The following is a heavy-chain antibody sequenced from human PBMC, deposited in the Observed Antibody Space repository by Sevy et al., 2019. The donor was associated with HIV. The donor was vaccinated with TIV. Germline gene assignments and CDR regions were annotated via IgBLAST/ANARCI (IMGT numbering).Heavy chain of an antibody. J-gene: IGHJ1*01. V-gene: IGHV1-2*02. Sequence: ASVKVSCKASGYTFTGYYMHWVRQAPGQGLEWMGWINPNSGGTNYAQKCQGRVTMTRDTSISTAYMELSRLRSDDTAVYYCARDPYYYDSSGYYAYQYFQHWGQGTLVTVSS. CDR2: INPNSGGT. D-gene: IGHD3-22*01. CDR3: ARDPYYYDSSGYYAYQYFQH. CDR1: GYTFTGYY.